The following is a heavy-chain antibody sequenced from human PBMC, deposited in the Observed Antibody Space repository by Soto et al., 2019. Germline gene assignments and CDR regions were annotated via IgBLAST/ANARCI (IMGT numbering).Heavy chain of an antibody. CDR2: ISYDGSNK. D-gene: IGHD1-26*01. CDR1: GFTVSSYG. CDR3: AKDDTYSGSDDSNYGMDV. Sequence: GGSLRLSCAASGFTVSSYGMHWVRQAPGKGLEWVAVISYDGSNKYYADSVKGRFTISRDNSKNTLYLQMNSLRAEDTAVYYCAKDDTYSGSDDSNYGMDVWGQGTRGTVSS. J-gene: IGHJ6*02. V-gene: IGHV3-30*18.